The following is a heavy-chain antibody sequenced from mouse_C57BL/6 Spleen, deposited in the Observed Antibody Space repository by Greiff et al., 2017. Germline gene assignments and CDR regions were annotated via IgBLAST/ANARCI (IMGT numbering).Heavy chain of an antibody. Sequence: EVKLMESGGGLVQPKGSLKLSCAASGFSFNTYAMNWVRQAPGKGLEWVARIRSKSNTSATYYADSVKDRFTISRDDSESRRYLQMNKWKTEDTAMYYCVRCDSSGGAMDYWGQGTSVTVSS. J-gene: IGHJ4*01. CDR1: GFSFNTYA. V-gene: IGHV10-1*01. D-gene: IGHD3-2*02. CDR3: VRCDSSGGAMDY. CDR2: IRSKSNTSAT.